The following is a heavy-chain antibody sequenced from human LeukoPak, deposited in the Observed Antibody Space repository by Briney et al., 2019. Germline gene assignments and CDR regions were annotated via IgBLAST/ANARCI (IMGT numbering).Heavy chain of an antibody. V-gene: IGHV3-30*02. CDR3: ARDRVRYFDL. CDR2: TRFDDSYK. CDR1: GFSFSSSG. Sequence: GGSLRLSCAASGFSFSSSGMHRVRQAPGKGPEWVAFTRFDDSYKAYGDSVKGRFSISRDSSKNVLYLQMNSLRAEDTAVYYCARDRVRYFDLWGRGTLVTVSS. J-gene: IGHJ2*01.